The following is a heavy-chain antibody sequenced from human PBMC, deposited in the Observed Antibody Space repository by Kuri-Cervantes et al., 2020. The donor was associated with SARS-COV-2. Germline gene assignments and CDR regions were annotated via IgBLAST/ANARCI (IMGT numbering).Heavy chain of an antibody. D-gene: IGHD5/OR15-5a*01. CDR3: AKDLNPKNLSRDDAFDI. CDR1: GFTFSSYG. CDR2: IWYGGSNK. J-gene: IGHJ3*02. Sequence: LSLTCAASGFTFSSYGMHWVRQAPGKGLEWVAVIWYGGSNKYYADSVKGRFTISRDNSKNTLYLQMNSLRAEDTAVYYCAKDLNPKNLSRDDAFDIWGQGTMVTDSS. V-gene: IGHV3-30*18.